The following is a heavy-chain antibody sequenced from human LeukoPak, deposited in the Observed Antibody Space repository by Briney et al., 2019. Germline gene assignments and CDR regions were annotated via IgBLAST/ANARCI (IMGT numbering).Heavy chain of an antibody. V-gene: IGHV5-51*01. CDR3: ARGLVGYCSSTTCYAAAFDI. CDR1: GYGFSSYW. J-gene: IGHJ3*02. CDR2: IYPGDSVS. Sequence: GESLKISCKGSGYGFSSYWIGWVRQMAGKGLEWMGIIYPGDSVSRYSPSFQGQVTISTDKSINTAYLHWSSLKASDTAMYYCARGLVGYCSSTTCYAAAFDIWGQGTMVTVSS. D-gene: IGHD2-2*01.